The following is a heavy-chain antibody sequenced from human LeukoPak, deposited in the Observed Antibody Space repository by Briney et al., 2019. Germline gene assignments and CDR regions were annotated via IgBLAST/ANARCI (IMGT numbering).Heavy chain of an antibody. J-gene: IGHJ4*02. CDR1: GCTFTGYY. V-gene: IGHV1-2*02. CDR2: INPNSGGT. Sequence: ASVKVSCKASGCTFTGYYMHWVRQAPGQGLEWMGWINPNSGGTNYAQKFQGRVTMTRDTSNSTAYMELSRLRSDDTAVYYCARQGFSGSSWTLYWGQGTLVAVSS. D-gene: IGHD6-13*01. CDR3: ARQGFSGSSWTLY.